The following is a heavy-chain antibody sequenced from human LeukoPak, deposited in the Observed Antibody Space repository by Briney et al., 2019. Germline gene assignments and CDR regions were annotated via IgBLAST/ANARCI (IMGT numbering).Heavy chain of an antibody. V-gene: IGHV3-53*01. D-gene: IGHD6-13*01. CDR2: IYSGGST. J-gene: IGHJ3*02. CDR1: GITVGNNY. CDR3: ARDLRIAAAGTGDAFDI. Sequence: PGGSLRLSCAASGITVGNNYFSWVRQAPGKGLEWVSVIYSGGSTYYADSVKGRFTISRDNSKSTLYLQMNSLRAEDTAVYYCARDLRIAAAGTGDAFDIWGQGTMVTVSS.